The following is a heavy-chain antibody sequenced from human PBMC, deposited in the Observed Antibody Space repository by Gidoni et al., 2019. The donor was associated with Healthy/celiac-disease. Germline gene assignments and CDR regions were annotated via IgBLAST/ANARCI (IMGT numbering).Heavy chain of an antibody. CDR3: ARTRYYYGSGSYYPKVAFDI. D-gene: IGHD3-10*01. Sequence: YWIGWVRQMPGKGLEWMGIIYPGDSDTRYSPSFQGQVSISADKAISTAYLQWSSLKASDTAMYYCARTRYYYGSGSYYPKVAFDIWGQGTMVTVSS. CDR2: IYPGDSDT. CDR1: YW. J-gene: IGHJ3*02. V-gene: IGHV5-51*01.